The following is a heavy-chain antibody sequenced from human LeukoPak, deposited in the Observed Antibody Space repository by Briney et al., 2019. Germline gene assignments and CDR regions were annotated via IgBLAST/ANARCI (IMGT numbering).Heavy chain of an antibody. CDR2: IYYSGST. CDR1: GGSLSSGDYY. Sequence: SQTLSLTCTVSGGSLSSGDYYWRWIRQPPGKGLVWLGYIYYSGSTYYNPSLKSRVTISVETSKNQFSLKLSSVTAADTAVYYCDRVKYQPAWFDPWGQGTLATVSS. D-gene: IGHD2-2*01. V-gene: IGHV4-30-4*01. CDR3: DRVKYQPAWFDP. J-gene: IGHJ5*02.